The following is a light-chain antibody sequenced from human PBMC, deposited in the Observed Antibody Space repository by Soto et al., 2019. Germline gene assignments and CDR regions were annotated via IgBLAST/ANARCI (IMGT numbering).Light chain of an antibody. CDR3: QQYMSSVT. V-gene: IGKV3-20*01. Sequence: EIVVTQSPGSLSLSPGQRATLSCRASQSVDTTFFAWYQKKPGQAPRLLIYGASKRATGSPDRFSGSGSGTDFTLIISRLEPEDFAVYYCQQYMSSVTFGQGTKVEIK. J-gene: IGKJ1*01. CDR1: QSVDTTF. CDR2: GAS.